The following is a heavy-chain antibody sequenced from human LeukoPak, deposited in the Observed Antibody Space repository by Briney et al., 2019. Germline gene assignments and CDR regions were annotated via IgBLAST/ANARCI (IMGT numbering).Heavy chain of an antibody. CDR2: MSGSGGST. CDR1: GVTFSTYA. J-gene: IGHJ5*02. Sequence: GGSLRLSCAASGVTFSTYAMNWVRQAPGKGLEWVSIMSGSGGSTYYADSVKGRFTISRDNSKNTLYLQMNSLRAEDTAVYYCARGSEYSSSSAWFDPWGQGTLVTVSS. V-gene: IGHV3-23*01. CDR3: ARGSEYSSSSAWFDP. D-gene: IGHD6-6*01.